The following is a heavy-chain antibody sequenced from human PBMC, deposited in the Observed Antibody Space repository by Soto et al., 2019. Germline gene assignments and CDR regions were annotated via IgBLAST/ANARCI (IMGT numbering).Heavy chain of an antibody. D-gene: IGHD3-16*01. CDR3: AKGGIRLHDAFDI. V-gene: IGHV3-23*01. J-gene: IGHJ3*02. CDR2: ISGSGGST. Sequence: GGSLRLSCAASGFTFSSYAMSWVRQAPGKGLEWVSAISGSGGSTYYADSVKGRFTISRDNAKNTLYLQMNSLRAEDTAVYYCAKGGIRLHDAFDIWGQGTMVTVSS. CDR1: GFTFSSYA.